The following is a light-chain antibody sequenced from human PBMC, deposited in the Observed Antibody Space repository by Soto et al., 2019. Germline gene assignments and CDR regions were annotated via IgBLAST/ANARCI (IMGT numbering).Light chain of an antibody. V-gene: IGKV3-15*01. CDR1: QSVSGD. J-gene: IGKJ2*01. CDR2: DAS. Sequence: EIVLTQSPATLSLSPGERATLSCRASQSVSGDLAWYHHKPGQAPRLLIYDASTRAPDTPARFAGSGSGTEFTLTISSLQSEDFAVYLCQQYGSSPRTFGQGTILQIK. CDR3: QQYGSSPRT.